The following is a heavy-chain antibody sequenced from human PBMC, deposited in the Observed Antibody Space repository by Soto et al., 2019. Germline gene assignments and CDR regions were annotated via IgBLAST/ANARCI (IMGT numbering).Heavy chain of an antibody. V-gene: IGHV4-31*03. CDR2: IYYSGST. D-gene: IGHD3-9*01. CDR3: ARRHDALTGPDAFDV. J-gene: IGHJ3*01. CDR1: GDSISSDGYY. Sequence: QVQLQESGPGLVKASQTLSLTCTVSGDSISSDGYYLTWIRQHPGKGLEWIGDIYYSGSTSYNPSLESRVTMYVHTSDTQLSLKLLSVTAADTAVYYCARRHDALTGPDAFDVWGQGTKVTVSS.